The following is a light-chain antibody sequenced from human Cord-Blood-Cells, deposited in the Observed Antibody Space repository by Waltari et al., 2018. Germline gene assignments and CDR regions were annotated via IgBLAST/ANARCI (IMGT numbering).Light chain of an antibody. CDR1: RRISSY. V-gene: IGKV1-39*01. CDR2: AAS. J-gene: IGKJ4*01. CDR3: QQSYSTPIT. Sequence: DIQMTQSPSSLSASVGDRVTITCRASRRISSYLNWYQQKPGKAPNLLIYAASSLQSGVPSRFSCSGSGTDFTLTISSLQPEDFATYYCQQSYSTPITFGGGTKVEIK.